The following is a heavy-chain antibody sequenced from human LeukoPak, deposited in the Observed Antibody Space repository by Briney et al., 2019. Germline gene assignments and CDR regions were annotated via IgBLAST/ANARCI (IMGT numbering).Heavy chain of an antibody. Sequence: GGSLRLSCAASGFTFSDHYMDWVRQAPGKGLEWAGRIRNKANSYTTEYAASVKGRFTISRDDSKNSLYLQMNSLETEDTAVYYCATGVATNGYWGQGTLVTVSS. D-gene: IGHD5-12*01. CDR1: GFTFSDHY. CDR2: IRNKANSYTT. V-gene: IGHV3-72*01. J-gene: IGHJ4*02. CDR3: ATGVATNGY.